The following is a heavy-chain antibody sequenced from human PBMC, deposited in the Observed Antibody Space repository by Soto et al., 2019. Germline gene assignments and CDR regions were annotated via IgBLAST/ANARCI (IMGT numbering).Heavy chain of an antibody. J-gene: IGHJ4*02. CDR1: GGSISSYY. CDR2: IYYSGST. CDR3: ARHLAVAGTGGFDY. D-gene: IGHD6-19*01. Sequence: SETLSLTCTVSGGSISSYYWSWIRQPPGKGLEWIGYIYYSGSTNYNPSLKSRVTISVDTSKNQFSLKLSSVTAADTAVYYCARHLAVAGTGGFDYWGQGTLVTVSS. V-gene: IGHV4-59*08.